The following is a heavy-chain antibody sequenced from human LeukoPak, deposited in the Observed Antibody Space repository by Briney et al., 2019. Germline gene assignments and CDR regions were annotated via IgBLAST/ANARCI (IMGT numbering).Heavy chain of an antibody. CDR1: GFTVSSNY. Sequence: GGSLRLSCAASGFTVSSNYMSWVRQAPGKGLEWVSVIYSGGSTYYADSVKGRFTISRDNSKNTLYLQMNSLRAEDTAVYYCARENPAKAAFDIWGQGTMVTVSS. CDR3: ARENPAKAAFDI. V-gene: IGHV3-66*01. J-gene: IGHJ3*02. D-gene: IGHD2-2*01. CDR2: IYSGGST.